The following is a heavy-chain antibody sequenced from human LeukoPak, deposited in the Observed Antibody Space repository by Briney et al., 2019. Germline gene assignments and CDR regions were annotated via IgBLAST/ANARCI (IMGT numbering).Heavy chain of an antibody. V-gene: IGHV4-59*01. J-gene: IGHJ4*02. D-gene: IGHD3-22*01. CDR3: ARGRYDSRGFDY. Sequence: SETLSLTCTVSGGSISSYYWSWIRQPPGKGLEGIGYIYYSGSTNYNPSLKSRVTISVDTSKNQFSLKLSSVTAADTAVYYCARGRYDSRGFDYWGQGTLVTVSS. CDR1: GGSISSYY. CDR2: IYYSGST.